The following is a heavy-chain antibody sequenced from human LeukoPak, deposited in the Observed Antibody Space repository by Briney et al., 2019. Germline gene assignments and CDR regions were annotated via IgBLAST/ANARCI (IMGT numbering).Heavy chain of an antibody. V-gene: IGHV4-59*12. D-gene: IGHD3-9*01. J-gene: IGHJ6*03. CDR1: GGSISSYY. Sequence: PSETLSLTCTVSGGSISSYYWSWIRQPPGKGLEWIGYIYYSGSTNYNPSLKSRVTISVDTSKNQFSLKLSSVTAADTAVYYCARGYYDILTGYLSARYYYMDVWGKGTTVTVSS. CDR3: ARGYYDILTGYLSARYYYMDV. CDR2: IYYSGST.